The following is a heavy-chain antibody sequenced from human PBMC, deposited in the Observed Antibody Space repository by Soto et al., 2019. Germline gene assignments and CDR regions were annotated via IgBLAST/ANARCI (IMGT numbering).Heavy chain of an antibody. Sequence: PGGSLRLSCAASGCPFSSYWMHWVRQAPGKGLVWVSHINSDGSSTTYADSVKGRFTISRDNAKNTVYLQMNSLRAEDTAVYYCATSRSFDYWGQGTQVTVSS. CDR3: ATSRSFDY. V-gene: IGHV3-74*01. CDR2: INSDGSST. CDR1: GCPFSSYW. J-gene: IGHJ4*02.